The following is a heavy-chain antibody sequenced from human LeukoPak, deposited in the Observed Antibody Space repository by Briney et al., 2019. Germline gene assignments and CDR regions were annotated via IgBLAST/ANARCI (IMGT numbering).Heavy chain of an antibody. CDR3: AKGAASRGYTYVAN. Sequence: GGSLRLSCAASGFTFSSYAMSWVRQAPGKGLEWVSTVSGSGGSTYYADSVKGRFTISRDNSNNTPYLQMNSLRAEDTAVYYCAKGAASRGYTYVANWGQGTLVTVSS. V-gene: IGHV3-23*01. CDR2: VSGSGGST. D-gene: IGHD5-18*01. J-gene: IGHJ4*02. CDR1: GFTFSSYA.